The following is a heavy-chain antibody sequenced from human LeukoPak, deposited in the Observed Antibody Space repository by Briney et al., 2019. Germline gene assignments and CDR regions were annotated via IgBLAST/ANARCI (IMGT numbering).Heavy chain of an antibody. CDR3: SRIKYGGNSGYHFDY. J-gene: IGHJ4*02. CDR2: IGDSGSGG. Sequence: PGGSLRLSCSASGFNFNYFAMSWIRQAPEKRLEWVSTIGDSGSGGSYADSVRGRFTISRDNSKNIVYLQMHCLRVDDSAVYYCSRIKYGGNSGYHFDYWGQGTLVTVSS. CDR1: GFNFNYFA. V-gene: IGHV3-23*01. D-gene: IGHD4-23*01.